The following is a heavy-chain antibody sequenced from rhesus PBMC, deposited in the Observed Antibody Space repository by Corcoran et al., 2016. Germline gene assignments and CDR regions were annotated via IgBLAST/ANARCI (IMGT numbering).Heavy chain of an antibody. CDR2: ISNGGGST. V-gene: IGHV3S5*01. J-gene: IGHJ3*01. CDR1: GFTLSSYG. CDR3: AKDRDAFDF. Sequence: EVQLVESGGGLVQPGGSLRLSCAASGFTLSSYGMSWVRQAPGKGLEWVSYISNGGGSTYYADSVKSRFTNSRDNSKNTLSLQMNSLRAEDTAVYYCAKDRDAFDFWGQGLRVTVSS.